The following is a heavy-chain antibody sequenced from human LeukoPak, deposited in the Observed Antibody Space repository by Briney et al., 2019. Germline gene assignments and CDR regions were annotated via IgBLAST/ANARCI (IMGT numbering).Heavy chain of an antibody. CDR2: INPNSGDT. CDR1: GYSFTVDY. CDR3: ARVPDLYAESFQN. V-gene: IGHV1-2*06. Sequence: ASVKVSCKASGYSFTVDYMHWVRQAPGQGLEWMGRINPNSGDTNSAQKFQGRVTMTRDTSISTAYMELSSLRSDDTAVYYCARVPDLYAESFQNWGQGTLVTVSS. J-gene: IGHJ1*01.